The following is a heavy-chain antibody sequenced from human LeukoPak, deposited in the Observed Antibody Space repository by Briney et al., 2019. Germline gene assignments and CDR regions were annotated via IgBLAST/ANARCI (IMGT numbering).Heavy chain of an antibody. V-gene: IGHV4-61*02. CDR1: GGSISSGSCY. Sequence: SETLSLTCTVSGGSISSGSCYWSWIRQPAGKGLEWIGRIYTSGSTNYNPSLKSRVTISVDTSKNQFSLKLSSVTAADTAVYYCARDRYSSSWYDGFDPWGQGTLVTVSS. D-gene: IGHD6-13*01. CDR3: ARDRYSSSWYDGFDP. J-gene: IGHJ5*02. CDR2: IYTSGST.